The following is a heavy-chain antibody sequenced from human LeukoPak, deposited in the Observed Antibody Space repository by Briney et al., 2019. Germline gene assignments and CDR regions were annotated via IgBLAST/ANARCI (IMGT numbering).Heavy chain of an antibody. V-gene: IGHV4-59*08. CDR3: ARHEIAVAADFDY. CDR2: IYYSGST. Sequence: LETLSLTCAVYGGSFSGYYWSWIRQPPGKGLEWIGYIYYSGSTNYNPSLKSRDTISVDTSKNQFSLKLSSVTAADTAVYYCARHEIAVAADFDYWGQGTLVTVSS. J-gene: IGHJ4*02. CDR1: GGSFSGYY. D-gene: IGHD6-19*01.